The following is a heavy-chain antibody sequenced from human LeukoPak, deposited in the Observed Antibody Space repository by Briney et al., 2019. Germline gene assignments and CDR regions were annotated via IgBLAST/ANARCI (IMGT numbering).Heavy chain of an antibody. D-gene: IGHD6-6*01. CDR3: AGDSSSSLFDP. CDR1: GFTFSSYS. Sequence: XGSLRLSCAASGFTFSSYSMNWVRQAPGKGLEWVSYISSSSSTIYYADSVKGRFTISRDNAKNSLYLQMNSLRAEDTAVYYCAGDSSSSLFDPWGQGTLVTVSS. CDR2: ISSSSSTI. J-gene: IGHJ5*02. V-gene: IGHV3-48*01.